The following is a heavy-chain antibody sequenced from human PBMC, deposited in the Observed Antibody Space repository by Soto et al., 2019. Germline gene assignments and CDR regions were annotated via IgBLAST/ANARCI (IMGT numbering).Heavy chain of an antibody. CDR1: GYTFTSYG. D-gene: IGHD3-10*01. J-gene: IGHJ6*03. V-gene: IGHV1-18*01. CDR2: ISAYNGNT. CDR3: ARVGRFRRSSYYYYYHMVV. Sequence: QVQLVQSGAEVKKPGASVKVSCKASGYTFTSYGISWVRQAPGQGLEWMGWISAYNGNTNYAQKLQGIVTMTTGSSKSEVYMERRSLRSDDTAVYYWARVGRFRRSSYYYYYHMVVWGKGTTVTVSS.